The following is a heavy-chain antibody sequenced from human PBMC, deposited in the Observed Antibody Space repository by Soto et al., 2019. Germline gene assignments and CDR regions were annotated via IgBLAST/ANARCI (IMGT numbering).Heavy chain of an antibody. CDR1: GYTSTSYG. CDR2: ISAYNGNT. D-gene: IGHD4-4*01. CDR3: ARDAVSYSNYQNAYYYYYGMDV. V-gene: IGHV1-18*04. J-gene: IGHJ6*02. Sequence: ASVKVSCKASGYTSTSYGISWVRQAPGQGLEWMGWISAYNGNTNYAQKLQGRVTMTTDTSTSTAYMELRSLRSDDTAVYYCARDAVSYSNYQNAYYYYYGMDVWGQGTTVTAP.